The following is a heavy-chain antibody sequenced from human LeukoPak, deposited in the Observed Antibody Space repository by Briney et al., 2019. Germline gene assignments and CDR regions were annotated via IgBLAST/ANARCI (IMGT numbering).Heavy chain of an antibody. CDR2: INHSGST. CDR1: GGSFSGYY. J-gene: IGHJ5*02. CDR3: ARTYDFRGPQNWFDP. V-gene: IGHV4-34*01. D-gene: IGHD3-3*01. Sequence: PSETLSLTCAIYGGSFSGYYWSWIRQPPGKGLEWIGEINHSGSTNYNPSLKSRVSISVDTSKNQFSLKLNSVTAADTAVYYCARTYDFRGPQNWFDPWGQRTLVTVSS.